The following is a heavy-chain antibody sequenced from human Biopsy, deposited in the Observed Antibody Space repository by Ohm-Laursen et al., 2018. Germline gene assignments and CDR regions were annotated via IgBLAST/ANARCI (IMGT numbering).Heavy chain of an antibody. CDR1: GGTFSNYG. CDR2: NIPILGTG. V-gene: IGHV1-69*13. Sequence: VKISCKAPGGTFSNYGVNWVRQAPGQGLEWLGGNIPILGTGNYAQKFQDRVTVAADTSTSTATMELRSLRSDDTAVYYCATKLTGYFHHWGQGTLVSVSS. CDR3: ATKLTGYFHH. D-gene: IGHD3-9*01. J-gene: IGHJ1*01.